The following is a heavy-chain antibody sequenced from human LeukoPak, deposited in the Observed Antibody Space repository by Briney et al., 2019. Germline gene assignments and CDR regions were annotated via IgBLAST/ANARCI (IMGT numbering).Heavy chain of an antibody. CDR3: ARGQPGVAAAGNLDY. CDR1: GFTFSSYW. CDR2: IKQDGSEK. Sequence: GGSLRLSCAASGFTFSSYWMSWVRQAPGKGLEWVANIKQDGSEKYYVDSVKGRFTISRDNAKNSLYLQMNSLRAEDTAVYYCARGQPGVAAAGNLDYWGQGTLVTVSS. V-gene: IGHV3-7*01. J-gene: IGHJ4*02. D-gene: IGHD6-13*01.